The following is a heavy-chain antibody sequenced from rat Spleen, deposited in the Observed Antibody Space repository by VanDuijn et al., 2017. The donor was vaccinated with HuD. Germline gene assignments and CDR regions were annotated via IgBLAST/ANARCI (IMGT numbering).Heavy chain of an antibody. Sequence: QVQLKESGPGLVQPSQTLSLTCTVAGFSLTSYNVHWVRQPTGKGLEWMGVIWTGGGTDYNSALKSRLSISRDTSKSQVFLKMNSLQTEDTAMYFCATQRGYWGQGVMVTVSS. J-gene: IGHJ2*01. CDR3: ATQRGY. CDR1: GFSLTSYN. CDR2: IWTGGGT. V-gene: IGHV2-30*01.